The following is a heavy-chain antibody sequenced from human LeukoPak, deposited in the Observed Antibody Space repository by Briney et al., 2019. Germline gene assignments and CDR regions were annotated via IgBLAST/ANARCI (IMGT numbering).Heavy chain of an antibody. Sequence: SETLSLTCTVSGGSISSRSYYWGWIRQPPGKGLEWIRRIYYTGRTNYNPYLKSRVTMSVETSKNQFCLKLSSVTAVDTAVYYCASRHLGYCAGGVCPYFDYWGQGTLVTVSS. J-gene: IGHJ4*02. CDR2: IYYTGRT. CDR1: GGSISSRSYY. CDR3: ASRHLGYCAGGVCPYFDY. V-gene: IGHV4-39*01. D-gene: IGHD2-8*02.